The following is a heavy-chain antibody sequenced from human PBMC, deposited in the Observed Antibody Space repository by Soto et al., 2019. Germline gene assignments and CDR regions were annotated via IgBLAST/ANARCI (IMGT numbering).Heavy chain of an antibody. Sequence: GGSLRLSCAASGFTFSSYGMHWVRQAPGKGLEWVAVIWYDGSNKYYADSVKGRFTISRDNSKNTRYLQMNSLRAEDTAVYYCARGQDIVVVPAAIGYYYYMDVWGKGTTVTVSS. D-gene: IGHD2-2*02. J-gene: IGHJ6*03. CDR2: IWYDGSNK. CDR1: GFTFSSYG. CDR3: ARGQDIVVVPAAIGYYYYMDV. V-gene: IGHV3-33*01.